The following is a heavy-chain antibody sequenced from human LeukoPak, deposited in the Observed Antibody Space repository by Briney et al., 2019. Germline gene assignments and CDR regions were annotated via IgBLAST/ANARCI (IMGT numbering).Heavy chain of an antibody. D-gene: IGHD3-16*01. J-gene: IGHJ4*02. V-gene: IGHV3-74*01. CDR1: GFTFSNYW. CDR2: INERATII. Sequence: GGSLRLSCAASGFTFSNYWMHWVRQAPGKGLEWVSRINERATIISYADSVKGRFTISRENARNTLYLQMNSLSAEDTAVYYCVRHLMSVWTPGDDFDHWGQGTLVTVSS. CDR3: VRHLMSVWTPGDDFDH.